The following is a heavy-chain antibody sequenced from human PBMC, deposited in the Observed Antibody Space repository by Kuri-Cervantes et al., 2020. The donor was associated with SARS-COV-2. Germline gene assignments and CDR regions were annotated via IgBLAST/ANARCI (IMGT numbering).Heavy chain of an antibody. CDR1: GGSISSYY. J-gene: IGHJ4*02. CDR3: ARDLNAVSMAGDASFDY. CDR2: IYYSGST. D-gene: IGHD6-19*01. Sequence: ESLKISCTVSGGSISSYYWSWIRQPPGKGLEWIGYIYYSGSTNYNPSLKSRVTISVDTSKNQFSLKLSSVTAADTAVYYCARDLNAVSMAGDASFDYWGQGTLVTVSS. V-gene: IGHV4-59*01.